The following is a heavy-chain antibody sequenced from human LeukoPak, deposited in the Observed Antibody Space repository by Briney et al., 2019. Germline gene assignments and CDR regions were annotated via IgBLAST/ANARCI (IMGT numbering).Heavy chain of an antibody. Sequence: GRSLRLSCAASGFTFSSYAMHWVRQAPGKGLEWVAVISYDGSNKYYADSVKGRFTISRDNSKNTLYLQMNSLRAEDTAVYYCAAQGVWGPFDYWGQGTLVTVSS. D-gene: IGHD7-27*01. CDR1: GFTFSSYA. J-gene: IGHJ4*02. V-gene: IGHV3-30*04. CDR3: AAQGVWGPFDY. CDR2: ISYDGSNK.